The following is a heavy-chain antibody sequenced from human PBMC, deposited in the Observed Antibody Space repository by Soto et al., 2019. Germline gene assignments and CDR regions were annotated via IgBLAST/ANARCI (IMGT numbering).Heavy chain of an antibody. Sequence: QVQLVQSGAEVKKPGSSVKVSCKASGGTFSSYAISWVRQAPGQGLEWMGGIIPIFGTANYAQKFQGRVTITADESTSTAYMELSSLRSEDTAVYYRARSLYSSYFVAKAYYFDYWGQGTLVTVSS. CDR2: IIPIFGTA. J-gene: IGHJ4*02. V-gene: IGHV1-69*01. D-gene: IGHD5-12*01. CDR1: GGTFSSYA. CDR3: ARSLYSSYFVAKAYYFDY.